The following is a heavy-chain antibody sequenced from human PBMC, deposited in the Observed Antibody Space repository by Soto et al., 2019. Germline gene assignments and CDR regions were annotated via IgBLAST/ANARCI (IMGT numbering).Heavy chain of an antibody. CDR1: GDAFTSCY. V-gene: IGHV1-46*01. Sequence: GASVKVSCKASGDAFTSCYMRWLRQAPGQGLEGMGIINPSGGSTSYAQKFQGRVTITADESTSTAYMELNSLRSEDTAVYYCAIDGQITTFGVASAPYALDVWGQGTTVTVSS. J-gene: IGHJ6*02. D-gene: IGHD3-3*01. CDR3: AIDGQITTFGVASAPYALDV. CDR2: INPSGGST.